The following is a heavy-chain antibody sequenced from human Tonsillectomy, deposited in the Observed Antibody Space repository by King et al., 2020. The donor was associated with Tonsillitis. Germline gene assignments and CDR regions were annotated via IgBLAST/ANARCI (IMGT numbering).Heavy chain of an antibody. J-gene: IGHJ4*02. V-gene: IGHV4-39*07. D-gene: IGHD5-12*01. CDR1: GGSITSSNYY. CDR3: AGGSRWGIVDY. CDR2: VYYTGST. Sequence: LQLQESGPGLVKPSETLSLTCTVSGGSITSSNYYWGWIRQPPGTGLEWIGSVYYTGSTFYNPSLKSRVTISVDTSKNQFSLRLNSVTAADTAVYYCAGGSRWGIVDYWGQGALVTASS.